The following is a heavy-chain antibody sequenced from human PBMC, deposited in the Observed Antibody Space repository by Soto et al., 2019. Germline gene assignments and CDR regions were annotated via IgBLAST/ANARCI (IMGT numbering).Heavy chain of an antibody. V-gene: IGHV3-7*03. J-gene: IGHJ4*02. CDR2: IAEDGSVK. CDR1: GFTFSTYS. Sequence: EVQLVQSGGGLVQPGESLRLSCKASGFTFSTYSMTWVRQAPGKGLEWVAAIAEDGSVKYYVDSVKGRFTISRDNAKTSVFLQMNSLRVEDTAKYYCARGRRDYWGQGTLATVSS. CDR3: ARGRRDY.